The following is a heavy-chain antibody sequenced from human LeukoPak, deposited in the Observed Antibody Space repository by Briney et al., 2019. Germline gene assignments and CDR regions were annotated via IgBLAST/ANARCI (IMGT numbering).Heavy chain of an antibody. Sequence: GGSLRLSCAASGFTVSSNYMSWVRQAPGKGLEWVSVIYTGGTTYYADSVKGRFTISRDNSKNTLYLQMNSLRAEDTAVYYCAKDRETYGSGSLDYWGQGTLVTVSS. D-gene: IGHD3-10*01. CDR2: IYTGGTT. J-gene: IGHJ4*02. CDR3: AKDRETYGSGSLDY. V-gene: IGHV3-66*01. CDR1: GFTVSSNY.